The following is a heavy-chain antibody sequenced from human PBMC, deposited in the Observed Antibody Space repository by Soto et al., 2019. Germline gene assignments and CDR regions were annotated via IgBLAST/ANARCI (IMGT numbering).Heavy chain of an antibody. CDR2: IYRSGST. J-gene: IGHJ6*03. D-gene: IGHD3-16*01. Sequence: SETLSLTCTVSGASIRNQYWSWIRRPPGKGLEWIGYIYRSGSTKYNPSLESRLTISGHTSKNQFSLKLTSVTAADTAVYYCARTLDYGHMDVWGKGTTVTVSS. V-gene: IGHV4-59*11. CDR1: GASIRNQY. CDR3: ARTLDYGHMDV.